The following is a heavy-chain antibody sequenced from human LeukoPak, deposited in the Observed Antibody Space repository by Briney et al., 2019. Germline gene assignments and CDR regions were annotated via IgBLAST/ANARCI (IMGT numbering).Heavy chain of an antibody. CDR2: ISDIGSKT. Sequence: GGSLRLSCAASGFTFSSYSMNWVRQAPGKGLEWVSYISDIGSKTNYADSVKGRFTISRDDAKNSLYLQMNSLRAEDTAVYYCAAAAGYRFDIWGRGTMVTVSS. D-gene: IGHD6-13*01. J-gene: IGHJ3*02. CDR3: AAAAGYRFDI. V-gene: IGHV3-21*04. CDR1: GFTFSSYS.